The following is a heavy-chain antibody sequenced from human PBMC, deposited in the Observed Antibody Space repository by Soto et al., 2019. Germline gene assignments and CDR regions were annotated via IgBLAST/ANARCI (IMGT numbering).Heavy chain of an antibody. CDR1: GFTFSSYS. CDR2: ITSDSSTI. D-gene: IGHD2-8*01. V-gene: IGHV3-48*02. Sequence: EVQLVESGGGLVQPGGSLRLSCAASGFTFSSYSINWVRQAPVKGLEWFSYITSDSSTISYADSVKGRFTVSRDNAKNSLYLQMNSLRDEDTAVYYCARVGRGVYGMDVWGQGTSVTVSS. J-gene: IGHJ6*02. CDR3: ARVGRGVYGMDV.